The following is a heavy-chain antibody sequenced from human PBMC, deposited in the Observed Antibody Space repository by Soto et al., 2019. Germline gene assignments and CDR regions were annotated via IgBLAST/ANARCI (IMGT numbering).Heavy chain of an antibody. CDR3: ATSAAAPGNY. Sequence: GGSLRLSCTASGFTFSSYWMSWVRQAPGKGLEWVANVKGDGSDTYYVDSVKGRFTISRDNAKNSLYLQMNSLRAEDTAVYYCATSAAAPGNYWGQGTLVTVSS. D-gene: IGHD6-13*01. V-gene: IGHV3-7*01. J-gene: IGHJ4*02. CDR1: GFTFSSYW. CDR2: VKGDGSDT.